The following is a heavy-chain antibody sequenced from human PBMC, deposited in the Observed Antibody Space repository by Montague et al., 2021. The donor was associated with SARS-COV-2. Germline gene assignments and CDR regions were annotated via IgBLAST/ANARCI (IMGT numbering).Heavy chain of an antibody. V-gene: IGHV3-74*03. CDR2: IRSGGSAT. J-gene: IGHJ5*02. CDR1: GFTFSAYW. CDR3: AKSDYFDP. D-gene: IGHD3-16*01. Sequence: SLSLSFSASGFTFSAYWMSWLRQAPGKGLVWVSRIRSGGSATKYADSVKGRFTISRDNAKNTLYLQMNSLRVEDTGVYYCAKSDYFDPWGQGTLVTVSS.